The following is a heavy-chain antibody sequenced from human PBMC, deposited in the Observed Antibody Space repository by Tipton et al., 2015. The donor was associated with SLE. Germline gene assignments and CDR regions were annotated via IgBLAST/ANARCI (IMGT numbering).Heavy chain of an antibody. CDR1: GFLFDEYA. CDR2: ITWNSATI. J-gene: IGHJ4*02. V-gene: IGHV3-9*01. Sequence: SLRLSCATSGFLFDEYAVNWVRQPPGKGLEWVSGITWNSATIAYADSVKGRFSISRDNAKNPLYLQMDSLRPEDTAFYYCARDFKAGYLSFIDSWGQGTLVTVSS. D-gene: IGHD3-9*01. CDR3: ARDFKAGYLSFIDS.